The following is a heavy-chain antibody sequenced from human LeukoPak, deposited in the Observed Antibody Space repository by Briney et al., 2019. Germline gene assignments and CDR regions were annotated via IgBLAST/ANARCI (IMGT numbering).Heavy chain of an antibody. J-gene: IGHJ3*02. D-gene: IGHD6-19*01. CDR1: GGSISSSY. CDR2: TYNSGST. Sequence: SETLSLTCTISGGSISSSYWSWIRQPPGKGLEWIGYTYNSGSTNYNPSLKSRVTISVDSSKNQFSLRLNSVTAADTAVYYCAKGGGWDAFDIWGQGTMVTVSS. V-gene: IGHV4-59*08. CDR3: AKGGGWDAFDI.